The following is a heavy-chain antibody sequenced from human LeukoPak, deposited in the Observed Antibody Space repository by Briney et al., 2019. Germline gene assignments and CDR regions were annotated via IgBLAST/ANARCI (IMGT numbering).Heavy chain of an antibody. J-gene: IGHJ1*01. CDR2: ISGSGGST. CDR3: AKDGRFLEWLREYFQH. Sequence: GGSLRLSCAASGFTFSSYAMSWVRQAPGKGLEWVSAISGSGGSTYYADSVKGRFTISRDNSKNTLYLQMNSLRAEDTAVYYCAKDGRFLEWLREYFQHWGQGTLVTVSS. V-gene: IGHV3-23*01. D-gene: IGHD3-3*01. CDR1: GFTFSSYA.